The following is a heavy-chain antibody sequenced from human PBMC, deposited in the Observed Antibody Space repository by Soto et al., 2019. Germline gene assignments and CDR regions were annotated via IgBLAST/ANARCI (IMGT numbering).Heavy chain of an antibody. V-gene: IGHV3-23*01. D-gene: IGHD1-26*01. CDR2: ISGSGGST. CDR1: VFTFSTYG. J-gene: IGHJ4*02. Sequence: PRGSLRVSCAAAVFTFSTYGMSWVRKAPGKGLEWVSTISGSGGSTYYADSVKGRFTISRDNSKNTLFLEMNSLRAGDTAVYYCAKRETASRAFDYWGQGTLVTVS. CDR3: AKRETASRAFDY.